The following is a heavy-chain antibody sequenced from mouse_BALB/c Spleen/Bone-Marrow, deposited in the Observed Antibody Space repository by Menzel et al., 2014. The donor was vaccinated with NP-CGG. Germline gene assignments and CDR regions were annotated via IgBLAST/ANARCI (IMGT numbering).Heavy chain of an antibody. V-gene: IGHV1S137*01. Sequence: QVQLQQSGAELVRPGVSVKISCKGSGYTFTDYAMHWVKQSHAKSLEWIGVISTYYGDASYNQKFKGKATMTVDKSSSTAYMELARLTSEDSAIYYCARRADSSGYVGAMDHWGQGTSVTVSS. CDR2: ISTYYGDA. D-gene: IGHD3-2*01. J-gene: IGHJ4*01. CDR1: GYTFTDYA. CDR3: ARRADSSGYVGAMDH.